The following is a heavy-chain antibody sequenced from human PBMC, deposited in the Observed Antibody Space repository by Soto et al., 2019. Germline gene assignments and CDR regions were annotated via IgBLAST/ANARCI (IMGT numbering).Heavy chain of an antibody. Sequence: ASVKVSCKASGGTFSSYAISWVRQAPGQGLEWMGGIIPIFGTANYAQKFQGRVTITADESTSTAYMELSSLRSEDTAVYYCAGSPYYDFWSGYYTPRYFDYWGQGTLVTVSS. V-gene: IGHV1-69*13. CDR1: GGTFSSYA. D-gene: IGHD3-3*01. J-gene: IGHJ4*02. CDR3: AGSPYYDFWSGYYTPRYFDY. CDR2: IIPIFGTA.